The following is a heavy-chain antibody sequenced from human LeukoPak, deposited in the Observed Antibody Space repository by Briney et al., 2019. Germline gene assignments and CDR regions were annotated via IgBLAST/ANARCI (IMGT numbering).Heavy chain of an antibody. CDR3: AKSSDGSTSFDQ. CDR2: IKTDGSRT. Sequence: GGSLRLSCVASGFTFSNYWMHWVRQAPGKGLVWVSRIKTDGSRTNYADSVKGRFTISRDNAKNTVYLQINSLRAEDMALYYCAKSSDGSTSFDQWGQGTLVTVSS. D-gene: IGHD2-2*01. J-gene: IGHJ4*02. V-gene: IGHV3-74*01. CDR1: GFTFSNYW.